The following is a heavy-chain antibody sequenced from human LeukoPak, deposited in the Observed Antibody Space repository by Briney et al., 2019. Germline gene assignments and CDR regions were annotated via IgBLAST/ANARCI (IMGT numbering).Heavy chain of an antibody. CDR2: IYYSGTT. CDR3: ARVSSVWIKDYYYYMDV. CDR1: GGSIGSTSLY. V-gene: IGHV4-39*07. Sequence: SGTLSLTCSVAGGSIGSTSLYWAWLRQPPGKGLEWVGTIYYSGTTYYSPSLKSRLIMSVDTSKKQFSLKLRSVTAADTAVYYCARVSSVWIKDYYYYMDVWGKGTTVIVS. D-gene: IGHD5-12*01. J-gene: IGHJ6*03.